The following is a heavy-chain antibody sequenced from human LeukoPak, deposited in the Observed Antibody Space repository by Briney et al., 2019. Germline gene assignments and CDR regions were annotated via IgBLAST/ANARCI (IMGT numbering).Heavy chain of an antibody. CDR2: INPSGGST. V-gene: IGHV1-46*01. CDR1: GGTFSSYA. J-gene: IGHJ2*01. CDR3: ARGGFTMTYFDL. Sequence: ASVKVSCKASGGTFSSYAISWVRQAPGQGLEWMGIINPSGGSTSYAQKFQGRVTMTRDTSTSTVYMELSSLRSEDTAVYYCARGGFTMTYFDLWGRGTLVTVSS. D-gene: IGHD3-22*01.